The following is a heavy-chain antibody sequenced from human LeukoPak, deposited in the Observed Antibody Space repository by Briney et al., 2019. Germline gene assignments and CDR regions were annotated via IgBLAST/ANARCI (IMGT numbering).Heavy chain of an antibody. CDR2: IYYSGST. D-gene: IGHD3-22*01. Sequence: SETLSLTCTVSGGSISSSSYYWGWIRQPPGKGLEWIGSIYYSGSTYYNPFLKSRVTISVDTSKNQFSLKLSSVTAADTAVYYCASTYYYDSSGYYYFDYWGQGTLVTVSS. CDR3: ASTYYYDSSGYYYFDY. J-gene: IGHJ4*02. V-gene: IGHV4-39*07. CDR1: GGSISSSSYY.